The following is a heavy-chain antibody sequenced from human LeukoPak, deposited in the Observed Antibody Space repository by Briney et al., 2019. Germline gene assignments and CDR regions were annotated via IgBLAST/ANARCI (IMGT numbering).Heavy chain of an antibody. CDR2: ISSSSSYI. CDR3: ARLNGVGRRYFFDY. Sequence: VGSLRLSCAASGFTFSSYSMNWVRQAPGKGLEWVSSISSSSSYIYYADSVKGRFTISRDNAKNSLYLQMNSLRAEDTAVYYCARLNGVGRRYFFDYWGQGTLVTVSS. D-gene: IGHD3-3*01. CDR1: GFTFSSYS. V-gene: IGHV3-21*01. J-gene: IGHJ4*02.